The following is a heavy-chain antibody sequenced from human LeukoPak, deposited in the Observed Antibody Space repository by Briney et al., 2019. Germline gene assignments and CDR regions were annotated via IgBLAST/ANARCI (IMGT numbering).Heavy chain of an antibody. CDR2: ISYDGSNK. J-gene: IGHJ4*02. D-gene: IGHD6-19*01. V-gene: IGHV3-30*18. CDR1: GFTFSSYG. Sequence: GGSLRLSCAASGFTFSSYGMHWVRQAPGKGLEWVAVISYDGSNKYYADSVKGRFTISRDNSKNTLYLQMNSLRAEDTAVYYCAKDKGIAVAGTCDYWGQGTLVTVSS. CDR3: AKDKGIAVAGTCDY.